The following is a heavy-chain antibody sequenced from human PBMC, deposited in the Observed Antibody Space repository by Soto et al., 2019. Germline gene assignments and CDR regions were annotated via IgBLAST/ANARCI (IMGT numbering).Heavy chain of an antibody. V-gene: IGHV3-30-3*01. CDR1: GFTFSSYA. CDR3: ARVCPLRALGGWFDP. CDR2: ISYDGSNK. J-gene: IGHJ5*02. Sequence: QVQLVESGGGVVQPGRSLRLSCAASGFTFSSYAMHWVRQAPGKGLEWVAVISYDGSNKYYADSVKGRFTISRDNSKNTLYLQMNSLRAEDTAVYYCARVCPLRALGGWFDPWGQGTLVTVSS.